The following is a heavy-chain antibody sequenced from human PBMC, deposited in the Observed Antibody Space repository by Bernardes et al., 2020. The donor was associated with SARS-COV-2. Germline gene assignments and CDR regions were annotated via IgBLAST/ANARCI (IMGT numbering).Heavy chain of an antibody. Sequence: SETLSLTCTVSGGSISSSSYYWGWIRQPPGKGLEWIGSIYYSGSTYYNPSLKSRVTISVDTSKNQFSLKLSSVTAADTAVYYCASIWVPAAIEIDYWGQGTLVTVSS. CDR1: GGSISSSSYY. CDR2: IYYSGST. D-gene: IGHD2-2*01. CDR3: ASIWVPAAIEIDY. J-gene: IGHJ4*02. V-gene: IGHV4-39*07.